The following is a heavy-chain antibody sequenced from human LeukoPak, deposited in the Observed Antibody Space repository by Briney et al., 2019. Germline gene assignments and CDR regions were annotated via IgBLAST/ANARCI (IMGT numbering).Heavy chain of an antibody. CDR1: GFTFSSYW. V-gene: IGHV3-7*04. J-gene: IGHJ4*02. CDR2: IKEDGSEK. Sequence: GGSLRLSCAASGFTFSSYWMSWVRQAPGKGLEWVANIKEDGSEKYYVDSVEGRFTISGDNAKNSLYLQMNSLRVEDTAVYYCARSSYYYDSSANYWGQGTMVTVSS. D-gene: IGHD3-22*01. CDR3: ARSSYYYDSSANY.